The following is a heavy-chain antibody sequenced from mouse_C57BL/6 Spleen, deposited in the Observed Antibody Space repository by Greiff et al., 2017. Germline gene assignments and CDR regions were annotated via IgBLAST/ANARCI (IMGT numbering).Heavy chain of an antibody. CDR1: GYTFTDYE. Sequence: QVQLQQSGAELVRPGASVTLSCKASGYTFTDYEMHWVKQTPVHGLEWIGAIDPETGGTAYNQKFKGKAILTADKSSSTAYMELRSLTSEDSAVYYCTLAIYYYGSDYWGQGTTRTVSS. V-gene: IGHV1-15*01. D-gene: IGHD1-1*01. J-gene: IGHJ2*01. CDR3: TLAIYYYGSDY. CDR2: IDPETGGT.